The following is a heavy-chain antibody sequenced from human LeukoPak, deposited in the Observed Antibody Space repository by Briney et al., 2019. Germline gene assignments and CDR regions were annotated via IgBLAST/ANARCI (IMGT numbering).Heavy chain of an antibody. Sequence: SETLSLTCTVSGGSISSYYWSWIRQPAGKGLEWIGRIYTSGSTNYNPSLKSRVTMSVDTSKNQFSLKLSSVTAADTAVYYCARQRTYCSGDSCYTDVFDVWGQGTMVTVSS. CDR1: GGSISSYY. CDR3: ARQRTYCSGDSCYTDVFDV. D-gene: IGHD2-15*01. CDR2: IYTSGST. V-gene: IGHV4-4*07. J-gene: IGHJ3*01.